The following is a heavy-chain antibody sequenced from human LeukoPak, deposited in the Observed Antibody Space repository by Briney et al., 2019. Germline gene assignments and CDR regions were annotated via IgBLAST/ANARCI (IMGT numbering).Heavy chain of an antibody. CDR3: AKRTSGSSWYSSDY. V-gene: IGHV3-23*01. J-gene: IGHJ4*02. CDR2: MSGDATST. Sequence: GGSLRLSCAASGFTFSSYTMTWVRQAPGKGLEWVSTMSGDATSTYYADSVKGRFTISRDNSKNTLYLQMNSLRAEDTAVYYCAKRTSGSSWYSSDYWGQGTLVTVSS. CDR1: GFTFSSYT. D-gene: IGHD6-13*01.